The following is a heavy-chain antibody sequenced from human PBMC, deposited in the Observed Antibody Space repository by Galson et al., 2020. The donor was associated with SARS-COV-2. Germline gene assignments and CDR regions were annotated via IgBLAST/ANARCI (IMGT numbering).Heavy chain of an antibody. CDR1: GFTFSNYA. J-gene: IGHJ6*02. V-gene: IGHV3-23*01. Sequence: GGSLRLSCAASGFTFSNYAMSWVRQAPGKGLEWVSGISGSGGNTYYADSVKGRFTISRDNSKNTLYLQMNSLRAEDTAVYYCAKWETRYYDILTGYYGIDYYYYYGMDVWGQGTTVTVSS. CDR3: AKWETRYYDILTGYYGIDYYYYYGMDV. D-gene: IGHD3-9*01. CDR2: ISGSGGNT.